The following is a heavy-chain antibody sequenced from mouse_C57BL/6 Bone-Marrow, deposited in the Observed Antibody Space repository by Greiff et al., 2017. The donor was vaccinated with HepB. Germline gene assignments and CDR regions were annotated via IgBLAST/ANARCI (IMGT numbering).Heavy chain of an antibody. J-gene: IGHJ3*02. CDR2: IDPSDSYT. Sequence: QVQLQQPGAELVKPGASVKLSCKASGYTFTSYWMPWVKQRPGQGLEWIGEIDPSDSYTNYNQKFKGKATLTVDTSSSTAYMQLSSLTSEDSAVYYCARDGNSWGQGTLVTVSA. CDR1: GYTFTSYW. CDR3: ARDGNS. V-gene: IGHV1-50*01. D-gene: IGHD2-1*01.